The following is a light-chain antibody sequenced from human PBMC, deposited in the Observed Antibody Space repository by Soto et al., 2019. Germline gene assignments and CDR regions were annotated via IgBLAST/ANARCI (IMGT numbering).Light chain of an antibody. CDR2: NTT. V-gene: IGLV8-61*01. CDR1: SGSVSTSYY. J-gene: IGLJ2*01. CDR3: ALYVGSGTVV. Sequence: QAVVTQEPSFSVSPGGTVILTCGLTSGSVSTSYYPSWYQQSPGLAPRTLIYNTTTRSSGVPDRFSDSILGNKAALTISGAQSDDESDYLCALYVGSGTVVFGGGTKLNVL.